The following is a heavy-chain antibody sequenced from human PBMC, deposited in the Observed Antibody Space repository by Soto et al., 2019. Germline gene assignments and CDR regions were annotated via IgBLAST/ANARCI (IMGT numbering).Heavy chain of an antibody. J-gene: IGHJ5*02. Sequence: QVQLVQCGPEVKKPGASVKVSCKTSGYTFTNDDINWVRQAAGQGLEWIGWMSPNSGNTGYAQKFQGRVTLTRDTSISIAYMELSSLRSEDTAVYYCARGMSDGFGEVSWGQGTLVTVSS. CDR3: ARGMSDGFGEVS. V-gene: IGHV1-8*02. CDR2: MSPNSGNT. CDR1: GYTFTNDD. D-gene: IGHD3-10*01.